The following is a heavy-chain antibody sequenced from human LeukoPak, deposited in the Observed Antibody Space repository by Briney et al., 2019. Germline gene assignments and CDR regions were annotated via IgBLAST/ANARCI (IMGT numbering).Heavy chain of an antibody. Sequence: GGSLRLSCAASGFTFSSYSMNWVRQAPGKGLEWVSSIRSSSSYIYYADSVKGRFTISRDNAKNSLYLQMNSLRAEDTAVYYCARDTMVRGVIGYGMDVWGQGTTVTVSS. CDR3: ARDTMVRGVIGYGMDV. V-gene: IGHV3-21*01. CDR2: IRSSSSYI. D-gene: IGHD3-10*01. CDR1: GFTFSSYS. J-gene: IGHJ6*02.